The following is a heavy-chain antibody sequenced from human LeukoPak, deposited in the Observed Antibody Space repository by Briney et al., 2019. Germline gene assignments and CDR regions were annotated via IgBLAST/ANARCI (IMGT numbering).Heavy chain of an antibody. CDR2: ISAYNGNT. CDR3: ARGRDILTGYLGVHDAFDI. D-gene: IGHD3-9*01. CDR1: GYTFTSYG. Sequence: PAASVKVSCKASGYTFTSYGISWVRQAPGQGLEWMGWISAYNGNTNYAQKFQGRVTMTRDTSTSTVYMELSSLRSEDTAVYYCARGRDILTGYLGVHDAFDIWGQGTMVTVSS. J-gene: IGHJ3*02. V-gene: IGHV1-18*01.